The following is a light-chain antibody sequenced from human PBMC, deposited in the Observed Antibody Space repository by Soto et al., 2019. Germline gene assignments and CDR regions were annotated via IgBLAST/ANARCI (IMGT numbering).Light chain of an antibody. J-gene: IGKJ5*01. V-gene: IGKV1-17*03. CDR2: AAS. CDR3: QQYNSYPIT. CDR1: QDISDF. Sequence: DIQMTQSPSAMSASVGDRVTITCRASQDISDFLAWFQQKPGEVPKRLIYAASNLQGGVPPRFSGSGSGTDFTLTISSLQPEDSATYYCQQYNSYPITFGQGTRLEIK.